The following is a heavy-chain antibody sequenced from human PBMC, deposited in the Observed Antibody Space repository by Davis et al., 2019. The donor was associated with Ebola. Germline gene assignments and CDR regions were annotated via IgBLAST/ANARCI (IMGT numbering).Heavy chain of an antibody. CDR2: ISSDSDYI. D-gene: IGHD1-26*01. V-gene: IGHV3-21*01. Sequence: GGSLRLSCAASGFTFSTYSMSWVRQAPGKGLEWVSSISSDSDYIYYADSAKGRFTISRDNSKNTLYLQMNSLRAEDTAGYYCAKVGGRVGASSYWGQGTLVTVSS. CDR1: GFTFSTYS. CDR3: AKVGGRVGASSY. J-gene: IGHJ4*02.